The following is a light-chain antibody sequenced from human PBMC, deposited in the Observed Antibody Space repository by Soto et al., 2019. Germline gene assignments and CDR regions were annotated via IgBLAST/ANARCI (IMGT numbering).Light chain of an antibody. CDR3: QQYKNWPPLYT. V-gene: IGKV3-15*01. CDR2: DAS. CDR1: QSVSNS. J-gene: IGKJ2*01. Sequence: EIVMTQSPATLSVSPGERATLSCRASQSVSNSLAWYQQKPGQAPRLLIYDASTRATDVPVRFSGSGSGTEFTLTITSLQSEDFAIYFCQQYKNWPPLYTFGQGTKLEIK.